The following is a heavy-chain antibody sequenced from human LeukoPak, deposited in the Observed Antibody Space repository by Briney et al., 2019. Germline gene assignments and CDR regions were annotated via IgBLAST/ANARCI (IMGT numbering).Heavy chain of an antibody. J-gene: IGHJ5*02. CDR1: GFTFTSDA. CDR3: AKAFSNSWQFDP. D-gene: IGHD6-13*01. V-gene: IGHV3-23*01. Sequence: GGSLRLSCAASGFTFTSDAMTWVRQAPGKGLEWVSSITDRGDQSYYADSVKGRFTISRDNSKNTLYLQMNSLRVEDAALYYCAKAFSNSWQFDPWGQGTLVTVSS. CDR2: ITDRGDQS.